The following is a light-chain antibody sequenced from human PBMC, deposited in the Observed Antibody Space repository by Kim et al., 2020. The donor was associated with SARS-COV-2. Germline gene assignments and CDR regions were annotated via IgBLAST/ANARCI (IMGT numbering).Light chain of an antibody. CDR2: GAS. V-gene: IGKV3-20*01. CDR3: QQYGSSPLLT. Sequence: VLTQSPGTLSLSPGERATLSCRASQSVSSSYLAWYQQKPGQAPRLLIYGASGRATGIPDRFSGSGSGTDFTLTITRLEPEDFAVYYCQQYGSSPLLTFGGGTKVEI. J-gene: IGKJ4*01. CDR1: QSVSSSY.